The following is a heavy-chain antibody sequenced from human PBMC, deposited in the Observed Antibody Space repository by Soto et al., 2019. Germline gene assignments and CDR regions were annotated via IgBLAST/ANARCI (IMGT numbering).Heavy chain of an antibody. J-gene: IGHJ5*02. CDR1: GGTYSSYA. Sequence: GASVKVSCKASGGTYSSYAISWVRQAPGQGLEWMGGIIPIFGTANYAQKFQGRVTITADESTSTAYMELSSLRSEDTAVYYCARVLNIGYAVDGFAPWGQGTLVPVSS. CDR3: ARVLNIGYAVDGFAP. CDR2: IIPIFGTA. D-gene: IGHD5-12*01. V-gene: IGHV1-69*13.